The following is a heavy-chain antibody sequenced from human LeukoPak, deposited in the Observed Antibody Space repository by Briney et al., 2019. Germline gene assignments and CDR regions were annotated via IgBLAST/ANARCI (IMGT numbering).Heavy chain of an antibody. V-gene: IGHV4-59*01. CDR2: IYYSGST. J-gene: IGHJ3*02. D-gene: IGHD2-8*01. CDR3: ARVGYLMDAFDI. Sequence: SETLSLTCTVSGGSISSYYWSWIRQPPGKGREWIGYIYYSGSTNYNPSLKSRVTISVDTSKNQFSLRLSSVTAADTAVYYCARVGYLMDAFDIWGQGTMVTVSS. CDR1: GGSISSYY.